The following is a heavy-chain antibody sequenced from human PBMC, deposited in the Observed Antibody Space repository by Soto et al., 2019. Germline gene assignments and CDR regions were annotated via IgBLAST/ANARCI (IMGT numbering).Heavy chain of an antibody. D-gene: IGHD2-15*01. CDR1: GGSISSYY. Sequence: PSETLSLTCTVSGGSISSYYWSWIRQPPGKGLEWIGYIYYSGSTNYNPSLKSRGTISGDTSKHQCSLKLSSVTAADTAVYYCARIYGGSFDYWGQGTLVTVSS. CDR3: ARIYGGSFDY. J-gene: IGHJ4*02. CDR2: IYYSGST. V-gene: IGHV4-59*08.